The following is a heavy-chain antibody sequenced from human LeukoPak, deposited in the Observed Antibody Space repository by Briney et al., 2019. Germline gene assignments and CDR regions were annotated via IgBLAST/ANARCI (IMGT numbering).Heavy chain of an antibody. J-gene: IGHJ6*03. CDR2: ISWDGGST. V-gene: IGHV3-43D*03. CDR3: AKSKSSSSGSNYMDV. Sequence: GGSLRLSCAASGFTFDDYAMHWVRQAPGKGLEWVSLISWDGGSTYYADSVKGRFTISRDNSKNSLYLQMKSLRAEDTALYYCAKSKSSSSGSNYMDVWGKGTTVTVSS. CDR1: GFTFDDYA. D-gene: IGHD6-6*01.